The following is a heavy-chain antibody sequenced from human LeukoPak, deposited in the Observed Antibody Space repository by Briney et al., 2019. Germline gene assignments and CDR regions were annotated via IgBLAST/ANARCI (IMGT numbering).Heavy chain of an antibody. V-gene: IGHV4-59*01. J-gene: IGHJ1*01. D-gene: IGHD3-3*01. CDR2: IYYSGST. Sequence: PSGTLSLTCTVSGGSISSYYWSWIRQPPGKGLEWIGYIYYSGSTNYNPSLKSRVTISVDTSKNQFSLKLSSVTAADTAVYYCARGGYDFWSGYSAEYFQHWGQGTLVTVSS. CDR3: ARGGYDFWSGYSAEYFQH. CDR1: GGSISSYY.